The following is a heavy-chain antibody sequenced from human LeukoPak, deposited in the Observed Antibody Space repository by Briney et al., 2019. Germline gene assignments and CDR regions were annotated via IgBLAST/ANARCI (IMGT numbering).Heavy chain of an antibody. CDR1: GFTFSSYS. CDR3: ARDVFSWNAFEI. J-gene: IGHJ3*02. V-gene: IGHV3-21*06. CDR2: ISSSSSYI. D-gene: IGHD2/OR15-2a*01. Sequence: GGSLRLSCAASGFTFSSYSMNWVRQAPGKGLEWVSSISSSSSYIYYADSVKGRFTISRDNAKNLLCLQMKSLRAEDSAVYYCARDVFSWNAFEIWGQGAMVTVSS.